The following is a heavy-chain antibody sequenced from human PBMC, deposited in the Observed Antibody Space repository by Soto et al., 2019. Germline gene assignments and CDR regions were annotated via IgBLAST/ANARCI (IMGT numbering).Heavy chain of an antibody. D-gene: IGHD3-16*01. J-gene: IGHJ4*02. CDR3: ARDAHPKGVAADGASYY. CDR2: ITTYNGNR. Sequence: QVQWVQSGPEVKSPGASVKVSCKASGYTFKNYGIKWVRQAPGQGLEWVGWITTYNGNRYSAEKFQGRVTMTTDTSTSTTYMELRSLTSDYTGVYYCARDAHPKGVAADGASYYWCPGTLVTVSS. CDR1: GYTFKNYG. V-gene: IGHV1-18*01.